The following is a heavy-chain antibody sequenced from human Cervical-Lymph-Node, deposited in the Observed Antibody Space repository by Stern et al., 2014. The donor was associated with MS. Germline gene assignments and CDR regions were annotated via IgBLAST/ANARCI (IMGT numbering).Heavy chain of an antibody. CDR2: ISSRSGYI. Sequence: EVHLVESGGDLVKPGGSLRLSCAASGFTFSSYTMNWVRQAPGKGLEWVSSISSRSGYINYADSMKGRITVSRDNAKNSVYLQMNSPRAEDTAVYFCARELEMDYGMDVWGQGTTVTVSS. J-gene: IGHJ6*02. CDR3: ARELEMDYGMDV. D-gene: IGHD5-24*01. V-gene: IGHV3-21*01. CDR1: GFTFSSYT.